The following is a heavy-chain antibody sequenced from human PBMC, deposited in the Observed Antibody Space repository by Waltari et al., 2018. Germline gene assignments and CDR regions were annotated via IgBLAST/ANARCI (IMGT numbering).Heavy chain of an antibody. CDR1: GFIFGSHW. D-gene: IGHD1-26*01. V-gene: IGHV3-7*01. CDR3: ARAGVGAISFSDY. CDR2: RKQDGTAE. Sequence: EVQLVESGGGLVQPGGSLRLSCAASGFIFGSHWMSWVRQAPGKGREWVANRKQDGTAEYYVDSVRGRFTISRDNAKNSLFLQMNSLRAEDTAVYYCARAGVGAISFSDYWGQGTLVSVSS. J-gene: IGHJ4*02.